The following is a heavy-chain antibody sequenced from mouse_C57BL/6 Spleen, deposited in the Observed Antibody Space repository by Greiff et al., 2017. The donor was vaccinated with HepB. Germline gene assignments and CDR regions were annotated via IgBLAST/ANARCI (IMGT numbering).Heavy chain of an antibody. CDR3: ALYYDYGLAY. V-gene: IGHV1-26*01. Sequence: VQLQQSGPELVKPGASVKISCKASGYTFTDYYMNWVKQSHGKSLEWIGDINPNNGGTSYNQKFKGKATLTVDKSSSTAYMELRSLTSEDSAVYYCALYYDYGLAYWGQGTLVTVSA. CDR2: INPNNGGT. D-gene: IGHD2-4*01. CDR1: GYTFTDYY. J-gene: IGHJ3*01.